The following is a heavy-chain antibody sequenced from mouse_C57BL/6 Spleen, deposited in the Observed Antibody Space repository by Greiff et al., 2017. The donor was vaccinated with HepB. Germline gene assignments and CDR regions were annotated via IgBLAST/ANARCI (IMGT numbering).Heavy chain of an antibody. CDR2: ISRGSSNI. CDR3: ARRCDGGFAY. Sequence: EVQGVESGGGLVKPGGSLKLSCAASGFTFSDYGMHWVRQAPEQGLEWVAYISRGSSNIYYADTVKGRFTISRDNAKNTLFLQMTRLRSEDTAMYYCARRCDGGFAYWGQGTLVTVSA. CDR1: GFTFSDYG. J-gene: IGHJ3*01. D-gene: IGHD1-1*01. V-gene: IGHV5-17*01.